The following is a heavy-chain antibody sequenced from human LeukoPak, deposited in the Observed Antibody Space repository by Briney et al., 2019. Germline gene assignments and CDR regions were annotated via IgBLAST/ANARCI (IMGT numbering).Heavy chain of an antibody. CDR2: INPSGGST. Sequence: ASVKVSCKASGYTFTSYYMHWVRQDPGQGLEWMGIINPSGGSTNYAQKLQGRVTMTRDTSTSTVYVDLSSLRSEDTAVYYCARATYSYGVDYYYYDGMDVWGHGTTVTVSS. D-gene: IGHD5-18*01. CDR3: ARATYSYGVDYYYYDGMDV. J-gene: IGHJ6*02. CDR1: GYTFTSYY. V-gene: IGHV1-46*01.